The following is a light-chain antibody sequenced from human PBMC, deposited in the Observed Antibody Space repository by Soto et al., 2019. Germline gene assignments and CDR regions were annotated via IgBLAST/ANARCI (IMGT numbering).Light chain of an antibody. CDR2: GKS. CDR3: QQYGGAPRT. Sequence: EIVLTQSPGTLSLSPGQRATLSCRASQSVSNNYLAWFQQKPGQAPRLLLYGKSNRATGIPDRFSGSGSGTDFTLTISRLEPEDFAVYYCQQYGGAPRTFGQGTKLEIK. J-gene: IGKJ2*01. V-gene: IGKV3-20*01. CDR1: QSVSNNY.